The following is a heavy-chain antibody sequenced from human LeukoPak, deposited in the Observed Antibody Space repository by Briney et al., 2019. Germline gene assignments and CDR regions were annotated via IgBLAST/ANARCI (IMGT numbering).Heavy chain of an antibody. CDR3: ARGPRILRYFDWMPYDY. CDR1: GGSFSGYY. V-gene: IGHV4-34*01. J-gene: IGHJ4*02. CDR2: INHSGST. D-gene: IGHD3-9*01. Sequence: SETLSLTCAVYGGSFSGYYWSWIRQPPGKGLEWIGEINHSGSTNYNPSLKSRVTISVDTSKNQFSLKLSSVTAADTAVYYCARGPRILRYFDWMPYDYWGQGTLVTASS.